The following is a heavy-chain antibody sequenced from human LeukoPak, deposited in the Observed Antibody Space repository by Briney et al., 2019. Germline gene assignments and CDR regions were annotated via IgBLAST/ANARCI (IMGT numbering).Heavy chain of an antibody. D-gene: IGHD2-2*01. CDR2: MNPNSGNT. CDR1: GYTFTSYD. Sequence: EASVKVSCKASGYTFTSYDINWVRQATGQGLEWMGWMNPNSGNTGYAQKFQGRVTITRNTSISTAYMELSSLRSEDTAVYYCARGPVYCSSTSCLYYFDYWGQGTLVTVPS. CDR3: ARGPVYCSSTSCLYYFDY. J-gene: IGHJ4*02. V-gene: IGHV1-8*03.